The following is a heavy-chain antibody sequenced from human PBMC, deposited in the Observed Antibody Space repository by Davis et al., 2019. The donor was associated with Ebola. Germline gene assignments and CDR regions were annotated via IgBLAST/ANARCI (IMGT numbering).Heavy chain of an antibody. J-gene: IGHJ4*02. CDR3: ARETYYYDSSGYYRYYFDY. CDR2: ISSSSSYI. D-gene: IGHD3-22*01. CDR1: GFTFSSYS. V-gene: IGHV3-21*01. Sequence: GESLKISCAASGFTFSSYSMNWVRQAPGKGLEWVSSISSSSSYIYYADSVKGRFTISRDNAKNSLYLQMNSLRAEDTAVYYCARETYYYDSSGYYRYYFDYWGQGTLDTVSS.